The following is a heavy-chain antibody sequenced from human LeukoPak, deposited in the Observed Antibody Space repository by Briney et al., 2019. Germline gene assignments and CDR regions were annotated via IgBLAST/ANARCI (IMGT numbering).Heavy chain of an antibody. Sequence: GASVKVSCKASGYTFTSYDINWVRQATGKGLEWMGWMNHNSGNTGYAQKLQGRVTITRNTSISTAYMELSSLRSEDTAVYYCARSLNYDFWSGYPIYYYYYYMDVWGKGTTVTVSS. CDR3: ARSLNYDFWSGYPIYYYYYYMDV. V-gene: IGHV1-8*03. CDR2: MNHNSGNT. CDR1: GYTFTSYD. J-gene: IGHJ6*03. D-gene: IGHD3-3*01.